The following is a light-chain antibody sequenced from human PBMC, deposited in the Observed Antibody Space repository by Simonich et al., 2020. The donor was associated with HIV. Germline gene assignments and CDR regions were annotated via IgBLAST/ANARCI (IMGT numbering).Light chain of an antibody. CDR1: ALPEKY. CDR2: EDN. V-gene: IGLV3-10*01. J-gene: IGLJ3*02. Sequence: SYELTQPPSVSVSPGQTARITCSGDALPEKYAYWYQQKSGQAPVLVIYEDNKRPSGIPERCSGSSSGTVATLTISGAQVEDEVDYYCYSTDSSGNHRVFGGGTKLTVL. CDR3: YSTDSSGNHRV.